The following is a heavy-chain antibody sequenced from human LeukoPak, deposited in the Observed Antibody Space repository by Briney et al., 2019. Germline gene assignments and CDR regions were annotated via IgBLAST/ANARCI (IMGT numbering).Heavy chain of an antibody. D-gene: IGHD3-22*01. CDR2: ISSSSSYI. CDR1: GFTFSSYS. V-gene: IGHV3-21*01. J-gene: IGHJ1*01. Sequence: GGPLRLSCAASGFTFSSYSMNWVRQAPGKGLEWVSSISSSSSYIYYADSVKGRFTISRDNAKNSLYPQMNSLRAEDTAVYYCARSLSSSGHLEYFQHWGQGTLVTVSS. CDR3: ARSLSSSGHLEYFQH.